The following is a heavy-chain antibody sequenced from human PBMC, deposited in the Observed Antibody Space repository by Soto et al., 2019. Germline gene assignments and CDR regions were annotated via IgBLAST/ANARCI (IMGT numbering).Heavy chain of an antibody. D-gene: IGHD6-13*01. J-gene: IGHJ4*02. V-gene: IGHV3-7*03. CDR3: ASCRWRQQLVFDY. Sequence: WSLRLSCAASGFTFNSYWMSWVRQAPGKGLEWVANIKQDGGEKYYVDSVKGRFTISRDNAKNSLYLQMNSLRAEDTAVYYCASCRWRQQLVFDYWGQGTLVTVSS. CDR1: GFTFNSYW. CDR2: IKQDGGEK.